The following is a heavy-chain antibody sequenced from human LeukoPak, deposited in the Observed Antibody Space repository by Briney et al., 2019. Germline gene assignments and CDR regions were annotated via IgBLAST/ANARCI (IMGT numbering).Heavy chain of an antibody. CDR3: ANALGASRDMDV. CDR1: GDSISSTSSY. Sequence: PSETLSLTCTVSGDSISSTSSYCGWVRQSPGKGLEWIGSMFHSGGTNYNPSLRSRVIMSVVTSKNQFSLKLSSVTAADTAVYYCANALGASRDMDVWGKGTTVTVSS. CDR2: MFHSGGT. J-gene: IGHJ6*03. V-gene: IGHV4-39*07. D-gene: IGHD1-26*01.